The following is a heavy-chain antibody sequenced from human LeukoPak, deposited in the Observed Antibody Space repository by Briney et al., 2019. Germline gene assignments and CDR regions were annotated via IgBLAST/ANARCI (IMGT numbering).Heavy chain of an antibody. CDR1: GGTFSSYA. V-gene: IGHV1-69*05. J-gene: IGHJ4*02. CDR3: TILSDIAEDRFDS. CDR2: VIPIFGTA. D-gene: IGHD2/OR15-2a*01. Sequence: SVKVSYKASGGTFSSYAIRWVRQAPGQGLEGMEGVIPIFGTAHYAQKFQGRVTITTDESTSTAHMQPSSLKTEDTAVYYWTILSDIAEDRFDSWGRETLVTVSS.